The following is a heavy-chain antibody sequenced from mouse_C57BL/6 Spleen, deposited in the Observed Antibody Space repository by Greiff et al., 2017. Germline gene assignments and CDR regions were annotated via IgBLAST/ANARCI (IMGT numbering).Heavy chain of an antibody. CDR2: IWRDDDK. J-gene: IGHJ2*01. CDR3: ARVRDGYDPFDY. CDR1: GFSLSTFGMG. V-gene: IGHV8-8*01. Sequence: QVTLKVSGPGLLQPSPTLSLTCYFSGFSLSTFGMGVGWIRQPSGKGLEWLAHIWRDDDKYYNPAPKSRLTTSKNTSKNQIFLKIANVYTADTATSFCARVRDGYDPFDYWGQGTTLTVSS. D-gene: IGHD2-2*01.